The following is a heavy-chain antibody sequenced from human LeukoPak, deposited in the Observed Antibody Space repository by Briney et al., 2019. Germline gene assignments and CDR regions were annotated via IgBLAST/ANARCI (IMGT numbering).Heavy chain of an antibody. Sequence: ASVKVSCKASGYTFTMFGISWVRQAPGQGLEWMGWISAYNGNINYAQKFQGRVTMTTDTSTSTAYMELRSLRSDDTAVYYCAAIVGATDALDYWGQGTLVTVSS. CDR1: GYTFTMFG. D-gene: IGHD1-26*01. CDR3: AAIVGATDALDY. V-gene: IGHV1-18*01. CDR2: ISAYNGNI. J-gene: IGHJ4*02.